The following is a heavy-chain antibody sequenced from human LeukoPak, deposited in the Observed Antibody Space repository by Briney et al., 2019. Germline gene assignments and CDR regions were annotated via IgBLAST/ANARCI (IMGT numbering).Heavy chain of an antibody. D-gene: IGHD2-2*01. J-gene: IGHJ6*02. V-gene: IGHV3-7*01. Sequence: GESLRLSCTASGFTFSNFWMGWVRQAPGKGLEWVANIKQDETEKFYLGSVKGRFTISRDNAKNSLYLQMNSLRVEDTAVYYCARDPDDIVVVPAAMEYYYYGMDVWGQGTTVTVSS. CDR2: IKQDETEK. CDR1: GFTFSNFW. CDR3: ARDPDDIVVVPAAMEYYYYGMDV.